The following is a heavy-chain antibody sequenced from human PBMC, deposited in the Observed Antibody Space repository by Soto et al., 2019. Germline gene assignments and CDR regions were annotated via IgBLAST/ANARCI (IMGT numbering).Heavy chain of an antibody. CDR3: AREGGYSYGYHY. CDR2: ISTSSSTI. D-gene: IGHD5-18*01. V-gene: IGHV3-48*01. J-gene: IGHJ4*02. CDR1: GFTFSSYS. Sequence: EVQLVESGGGLVQPGGSLRLSCAASGFTFSSYSLNWVRQAPGKGLEWVAYISTSSSTIYYADSVKGRFTISRDNAKNSLYLQMNSLRAEDTAVYYCAREGGYSYGYHYWGQGTLVTVSS.